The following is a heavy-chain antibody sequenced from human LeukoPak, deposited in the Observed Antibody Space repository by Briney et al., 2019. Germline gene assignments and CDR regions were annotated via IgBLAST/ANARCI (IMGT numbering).Heavy chain of an antibody. CDR2: IKQDGSEK. CDR3: ARVLYCSSTSCYTFDP. Sequence: GGSLRLSCAASGFTFSSYWMSWVRQAPGKGLEWVANIKQDGSEKYYVDSVKGRFTISRDNAKNSLYLQMNSLRAEDTAVYYCARVLYCSSTSCYTFDPWGQGTLVTVSS. J-gene: IGHJ5*02. CDR1: GFTFSSYW. D-gene: IGHD2-2*02. V-gene: IGHV3-7*04.